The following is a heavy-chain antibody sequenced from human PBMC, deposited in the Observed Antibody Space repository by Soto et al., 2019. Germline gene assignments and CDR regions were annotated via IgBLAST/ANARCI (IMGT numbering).Heavy chain of an antibody. CDR3: ARAQSSMIVGAVAFDI. V-gene: IGHV3-48*03. J-gene: IGHJ3*02. CDR1: GFTFSSYE. Sequence: EVQLVESGGGLVQPGGSLRLSCAASGFTFSSYEMNWVRQAPGKGLEWVSYISSSGSTIYYADSVKGRFTISRDNAKNSLYLQMNSLRAEDTAVYYCARAQSSMIVGAVAFDIWGQRTMVTVSS. CDR2: ISSSGSTI. D-gene: IGHD3-22*01.